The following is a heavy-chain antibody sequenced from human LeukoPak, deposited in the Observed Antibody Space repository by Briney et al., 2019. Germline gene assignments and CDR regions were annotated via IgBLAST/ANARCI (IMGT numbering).Heavy chain of an antibody. D-gene: IGHD1-14*01. CDR2: IWYDGSNK. Sequence: PGGSLRLSCAASGFTFSSYGMHWVRQAPGKGLEWVAVIWYDGSNKYYADSVKGRFTISRDNSKNTLYLQMNSLRAEDTAVYYCARGAHLSVGYYFDYWGQGTLVTVSS. CDR1: GFTFSSYG. J-gene: IGHJ4*02. V-gene: IGHV3-33*01. CDR3: ARGAHLSVGYYFDY.